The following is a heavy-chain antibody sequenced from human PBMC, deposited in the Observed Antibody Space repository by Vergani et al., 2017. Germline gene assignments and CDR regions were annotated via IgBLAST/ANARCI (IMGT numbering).Heavy chain of an antibody. V-gene: IGHV4-38-2*02. CDR3: ARQFWVSQGVGAFET. D-gene: IGHD3-16*01. CDR2: VFHSGSA. CDR1: GYSISRGYY. J-gene: IGHJ3*02. Sequence: QVQLQESGPGLVKPSETLSLTCSVSGYSISRGYYWGWIRQPPGKGLEGIATVFHSGSAYYNPSLRRRVTISVETAKIQFSLRLTTLTAADTAVYYCARQFWVSQGVGAFETWGRGTEVYVSS.